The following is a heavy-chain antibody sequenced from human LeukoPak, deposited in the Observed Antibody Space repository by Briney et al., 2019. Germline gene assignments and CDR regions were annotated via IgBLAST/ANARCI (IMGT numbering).Heavy chain of an antibody. CDR2: ISSSSHYI. V-gene: IGHV3-21*01. D-gene: IGHD5-12*01. CDR1: GFTFDDYN. Sequence: PGGSLRLSCVASGFTFDDYNLNWVRQAPGKGLEWVAAISSSSHYIYYAVSMRGRFTIPRDNPKNSLYLPMNSLRVEHTALYYCARDRVPTATRGSFDYWGGGTPVGVSS. J-gene: IGHJ4*02. CDR3: ARDRVPTATRGSFDY.